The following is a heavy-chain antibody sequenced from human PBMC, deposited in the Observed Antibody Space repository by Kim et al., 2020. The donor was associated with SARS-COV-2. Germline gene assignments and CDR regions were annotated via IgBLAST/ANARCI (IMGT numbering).Heavy chain of an antibody. D-gene: IGHD1-26*01. CDR3: ARHGRSGSYGAFDI. Sequence: NTSLKSRVTISVDTPKNQFSLKLSSVTAADTAVYYCARHGRSGSYGAFDIWGQGTMVTVSS. V-gene: IGHV4-39*01. J-gene: IGHJ3*02.